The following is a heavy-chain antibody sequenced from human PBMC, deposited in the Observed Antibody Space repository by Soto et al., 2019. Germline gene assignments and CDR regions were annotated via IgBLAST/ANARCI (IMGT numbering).Heavy chain of an antibody. V-gene: IGHV1-46*01. CDR3: ARGSKWLLFDY. CDR1: GYTFTSYY. D-gene: IGHD3-22*01. CDR2: INPSGGST. J-gene: IGHJ4*02. Sequence: GSVKVSCKASGYTFTSYYMHWVRQSPGQGLEWMGIINPSGGSTSYAQKFQGRVTMTRDTSTSTVYMELISLRSEDTAVYYCARGSKWLLFDYWGQGTLVTVSS.